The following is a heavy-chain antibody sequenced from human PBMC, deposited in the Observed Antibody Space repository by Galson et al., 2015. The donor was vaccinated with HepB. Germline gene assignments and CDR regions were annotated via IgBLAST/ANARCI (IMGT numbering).Heavy chain of an antibody. CDR1: GGSISSGDYY. V-gene: IGHV4-30-4*01. CDR2: IYYSGST. Sequence: TLSLTCTVSGGSISSGDYYWGWIRQPPGKGLEWIGYIYYSGSTYYNPSLKSRVTISVDTSKNQFSLKLSSVTAADTAVYYCAREPYCSSTSCLGGAFDIWGQGTMVTVSS. J-gene: IGHJ3*02. D-gene: IGHD2-2*01. CDR3: AREPYCSSTSCLGGAFDI.